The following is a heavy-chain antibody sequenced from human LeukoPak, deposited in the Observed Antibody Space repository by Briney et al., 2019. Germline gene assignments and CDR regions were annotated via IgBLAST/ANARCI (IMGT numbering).Heavy chain of an antibody. D-gene: IGHD3-16*02. Sequence: GGSLRLSCAASGFTFDDYAMHWVRQAPGKGLEWVSGISWNSGSIGYADSVKGRFTISRDNAKNSLYLQMNSLRAEDTALYYCANHGYTSDWGQGTLVTVSS. CDR1: GFTFDDYA. J-gene: IGHJ4*02. CDR2: ISWNSGSI. CDR3: ANHGYTSD. V-gene: IGHV3-9*01.